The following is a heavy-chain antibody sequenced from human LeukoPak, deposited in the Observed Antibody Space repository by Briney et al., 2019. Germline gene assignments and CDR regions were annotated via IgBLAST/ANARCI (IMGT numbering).Heavy chain of an antibody. V-gene: IGHV3-30*18. CDR3: AKGSLRGVITWFDP. Sequence: PGRSLRLSCAASGFTFSSYGMHWVRQAPGKGLEWVAVISYDGSNKYYADSVKGRFTISRDNSKNTLYLQMNSLRAEDTAVYYCAKGSLRGVITWFDPWGQGTLVTVSS. D-gene: IGHD3-10*01. J-gene: IGHJ5*02. CDR1: GFTFSSYG. CDR2: ISYDGSNK.